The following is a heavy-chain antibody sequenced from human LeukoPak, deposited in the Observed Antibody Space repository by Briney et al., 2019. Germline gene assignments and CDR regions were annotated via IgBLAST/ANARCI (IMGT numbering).Heavy chain of an antibody. CDR3: ASPRPRIAVAVPDAFDI. J-gene: IGHJ3*02. V-gene: IGHV1-69*04. CDR1: GGTFSSYA. CDR2: IIPILGIA. Sequence: SVKVSCKASGGTFSSYAISWVRQAPGQGLEWMGRIIPILGIANYAQKFQGRVTITADKSTSTAYMELSSLRSEDTAVYYCASPRPRIAVAVPDAFDIWSQGTMVTVSS. D-gene: IGHD6-19*01.